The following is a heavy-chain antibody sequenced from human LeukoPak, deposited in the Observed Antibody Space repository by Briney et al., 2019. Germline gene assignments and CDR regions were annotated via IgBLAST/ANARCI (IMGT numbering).Heavy chain of an antibody. CDR2: FDPEDGET. Sequence: ASVKVSCKASGYTFTGYYMHWVRQAPGKGLEWMGGFDPEDGETIYAQKFQGRVTMTEDTSTDTAYMELSSLRSEDTAVYYCASAPPTRAYDAFDIWGQGTMVTVSS. J-gene: IGHJ3*02. V-gene: IGHV1-24*01. CDR1: GYTFTGYY. CDR3: ASAPPTRAYDAFDI. D-gene: IGHD2-2*01.